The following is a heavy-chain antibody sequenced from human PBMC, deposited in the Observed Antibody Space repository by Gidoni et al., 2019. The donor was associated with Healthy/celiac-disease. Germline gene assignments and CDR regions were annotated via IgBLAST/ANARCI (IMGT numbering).Heavy chain of an antibody. J-gene: IGHJ4*02. V-gene: IGHV3-30-3*01. D-gene: IGHD3-10*01. CDR3: ARDLLGDTSSGG. CDR2: ISYDGSNK. CDR1: GFTFSSYA. Sequence: QVQLVESGGGVVQPGRSLRLSCAASGFTFSSYAMHWVRQAPGKGLEVVAFISYDGSNKYYADSVKGRFTISRDNSKNTLYLQMNSLRAEDTAVYYCARDLLGDTSSGGWGQGTLVTVSS.